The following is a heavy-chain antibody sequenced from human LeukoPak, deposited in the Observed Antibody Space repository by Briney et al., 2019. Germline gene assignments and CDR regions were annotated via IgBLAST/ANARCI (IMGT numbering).Heavy chain of an antibody. CDR2: IRYDGSNK. V-gene: IGHV3-30*02. Sequence: TGGPLRLSCAASGFTFSSYGMHWVRQAPGKGLEWVAFIRYDGSNKYYADSVKGRFTISGDNSKNTLYLQMNSLRAEDTAVYYCGAPDYWGQGTLVTVSS. D-gene: IGHD1-26*01. CDR1: GFTFSSYG. J-gene: IGHJ4*02. CDR3: GAPDY.